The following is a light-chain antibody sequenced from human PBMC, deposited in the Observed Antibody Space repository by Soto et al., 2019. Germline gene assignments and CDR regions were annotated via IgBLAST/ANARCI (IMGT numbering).Light chain of an antibody. J-gene: IGLJ3*02. CDR1: NSDVGGYNY. Sequence: QSVLTQPASVSGSPGQSITISCTGTNSDVGGYNYVSWYQQRPGKAPKLFISEVSARPSGVSNRFSGSKSGNTASLTISGLQAEDAADYFCSSYTSRSTLVFGVGTKVTVL. V-gene: IGLV2-14*01. CDR2: EVS. CDR3: SSYTSRSTLV.